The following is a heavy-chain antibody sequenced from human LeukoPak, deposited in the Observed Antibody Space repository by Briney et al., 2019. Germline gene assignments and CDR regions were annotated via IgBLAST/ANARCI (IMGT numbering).Heavy chain of an antibody. V-gene: IGHV4-4*02. Sequence: SETLSLTCAVSGGSISSSNWWSWVRQPPGKGLEWIGEIYHSGSTNYNPSLKSRVTISVDKSKNQFSLKLSSVTAADTAVYYCASLGIAVAGFMTIAFGYWGQGTLVTVSS. D-gene: IGHD6-19*01. CDR1: GGSISSSNW. CDR2: IYHSGST. CDR3: ASLGIAVAGFMTIAFGY. J-gene: IGHJ4*02.